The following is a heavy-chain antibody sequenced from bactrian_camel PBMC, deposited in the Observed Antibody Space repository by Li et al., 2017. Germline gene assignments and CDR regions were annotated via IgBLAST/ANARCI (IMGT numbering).Heavy chain of an antibody. Sequence: DVQLVESGGGLVQPGGSLRLSCAASQFTFGDYDMIWVHQTPGKGLEWVSSISYRGGNTYYGDSVKGRFTISQDNAKNTVTLQMNNLKPEDTATYYCAADSRPTVRCWDYAPYEYNNWGQGTQVTVS. CDR3: AADSRPTVRCWDYAPYEYNN. CDR1: QFTFGDYD. V-gene: IGHV3S40*01. D-gene: IGHD4*01. J-gene: IGHJ4*01. CDR2: ISYRGGNT.